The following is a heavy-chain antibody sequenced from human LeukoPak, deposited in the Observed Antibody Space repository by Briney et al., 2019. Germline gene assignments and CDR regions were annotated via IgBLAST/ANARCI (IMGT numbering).Heavy chain of an antibody. CDR3: AGTSSGYYSTDY. D-gene: IGHD5-12*01. Sequence: SETLSLTCTVSGYSSSIDYYWGWIRQSPGKGLEWIGSIHRSGSTYYNPSLKSRVTTSGDTSKSQFSLRLTSVTAADTAVYYCAGTSSGYYSTDYWGQGTLVTVSS. CDR1: GYSSSIDYY. V-gene: IGHV4-38-2*02. CDR2: IHRSGST. J-gene: IGHJ4*02.